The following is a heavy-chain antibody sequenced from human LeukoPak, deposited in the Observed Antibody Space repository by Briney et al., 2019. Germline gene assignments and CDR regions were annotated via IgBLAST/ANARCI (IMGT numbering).Heavy chain of an antibody. CDR3: AKIHYSLMDV. V-gene: IGHV4-34*01. Sequence: SETLSLTCAVYGGSFSGYYWSWIRQPPGKGLEWIGEINHSGSTNYNPSLKSRVTISVGTSKNQFSLKLSSVTAADTAVYYCAKIHYSLMDVWGQGTTVTVSS. CDR2: INHSGST. J-gene: IGHJ6*02. CDR1: GGSFSGYY.